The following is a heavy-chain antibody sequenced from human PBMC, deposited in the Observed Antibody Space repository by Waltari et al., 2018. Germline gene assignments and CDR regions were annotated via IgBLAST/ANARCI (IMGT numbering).Heavy chain of an antibody. J-gene: IGHJ3*02. V-gene: IGHV2-5*01. CDR2: IYWNDDK. D-gene: IGHD3-10*01. Sequence: QITLKESGPTLVKPTQTLTLTCTFSGFSLSTSGVGVGWIRQPPGKALDWLALIYWNDDKRYSPSLKSRLTITKDTSKNQVVLTMTNMDPVDTATYYCAHSMATMVQGGGDAFDIWGQGTMVTVSS. CDR1: GFSLSTSGVG. CDR3: AHSMATMVQGGGDAFDI.